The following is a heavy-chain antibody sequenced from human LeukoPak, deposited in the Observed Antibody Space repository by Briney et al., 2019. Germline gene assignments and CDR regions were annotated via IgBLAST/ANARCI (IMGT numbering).Heavy chain of an antibody. CDR3: ARDVRGLPFDY. V-gene: IGHV1-69*04. CDR2: IIPILGIA. D-gene: IGHD5-12*01. J-gene: IGHJ4*02. Sequence: ASVKVSCKASGGTFSSYAISWVRQAPGQGLEWMGRIIPILGIANYAQKFQGRVTITADKSTSTAYMELSSLRSEDTAVYYCARDVRGLPFDYWGQGTLVTVSS. CDR1: GGTFSSYA.